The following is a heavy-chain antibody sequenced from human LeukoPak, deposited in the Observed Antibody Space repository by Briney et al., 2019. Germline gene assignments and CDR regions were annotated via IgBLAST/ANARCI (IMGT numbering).Heavy chain of an antibody. CDR2: ISYDGSNK. Sequence: PGGSLRLSCAASGITFSSYWMSWVRQAPGKGLEWVAVISYDGSNKYYADSVKGRFTISRDSSKNTLYLQMNSLRAEDTAVYYCARDCEAALWGPELYYFDYWGQGTLVTVSS. CDR1: GITFSSYW. V-gene: IGHV3-30-3*01. J-gene: IGHJ4*02. D-gene: IGHD6-25*01. CDR3: ARDCEAALWGPELYYFDY.